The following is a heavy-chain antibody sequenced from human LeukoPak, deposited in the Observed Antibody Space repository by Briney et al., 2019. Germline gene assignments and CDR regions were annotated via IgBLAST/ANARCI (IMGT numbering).Heavy chain of an antibody. CDR1: GGSISSGDYY. CDR3: ARAANTYYDFWSGYYNWFDP. Sequence: PSETLSLTCTVSGGSISSGDYYWSWIRQPAGKGLEWIGRIYTSGSTNYNPSLKSRVTISVDTSKNQFSLKLSSVTAADTAVYYCARAANTYYDFWSGYYNWFDPWGQGTLVTVSS. J-gene: IGHJ5*02. CDR2: IYTSGST. D-gene: IGHD3-3*01. V-gene: IGHV4-61*02.